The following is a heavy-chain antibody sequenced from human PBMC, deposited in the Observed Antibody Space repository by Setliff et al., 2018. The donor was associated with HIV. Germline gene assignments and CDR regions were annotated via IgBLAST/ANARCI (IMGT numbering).Heavy chain of an antibody. J-gene: IGHJ4*02. D-gene: IGHD4-17*01. CDR1: GGSVGSGSYY. CDR3: ARDPPGYGDSKDY. Sequence: TPSETLSLTCSVSGGSVGSGSYYWSWIRQSPGKGLEWLGYIYYSGSTTYNPSLRSRVTISIDTSKNQFSLNLRSVTAADTAVYYCARDPPGYGDSKDYWGQGKLVTVSS. V-gene: IGHV4-61*01. CDR2: IYYSGST.